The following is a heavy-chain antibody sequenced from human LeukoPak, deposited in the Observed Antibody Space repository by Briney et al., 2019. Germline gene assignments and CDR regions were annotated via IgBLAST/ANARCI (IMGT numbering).Heavy chain of an antibody. CDR2: IALDAYRE. Sequence: PGGSLRLSCAASEFTVSTNYMSWVRQAPGKGLEWVAVIALDAYREYHADSVKGRFTISRDNSKNTLYLQMNSLRAEDTAVYYCARDFSGASRIDYWGQGTLVTVSS. V-gene: IGHV3-30-3*01. CDR1: EFTVSTNY. D-gene: IGHD4/OR15-4a*01. J-gene: IGHJ4*02. CDR3: ARDFSGASRIDY.